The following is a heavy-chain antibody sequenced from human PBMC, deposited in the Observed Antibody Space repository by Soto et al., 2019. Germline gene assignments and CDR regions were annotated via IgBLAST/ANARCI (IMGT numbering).Heavy chain of an antibody. CDR2: IKSHADGGAT. V-gene: IGHV3-15*07. Sequence: EGQLVESGGGLVKPGESLRLSCEASGFNFTNAWMTWIRQAPGKGLEWVGRIKSHADGGATDYAAPVRGRFTISRDDSTNTLSLQMTSLKHADTGFYYWTTTQLWYYYDIVVYRKTVSNDYWGHGTLVTVSS. CDR3: TTTQLWYYYDIVVYRKTVSNDY. D-gene: IGHD3-22*01. CDR1: GFNFTNAW. J-gene: IGHJ4*01.